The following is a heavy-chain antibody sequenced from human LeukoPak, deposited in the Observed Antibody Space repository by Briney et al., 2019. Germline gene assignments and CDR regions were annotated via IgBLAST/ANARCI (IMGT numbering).Heavy chain of an antibody. J-gene: IGHJ1*01. CDR2: IKQDGSEK. V-gene: IGHV3-7*01. CDR3: ARVVGASAEYFQH. CDR1: GFTFISNG. D-gene: IGHD1-26*01. Sequence: QPGGPRRLSCAAPGFTFISNGRTWFPQAPGKGLKWVANIKQDGSEKYYVDSVKGRFTISRDNAKNSLYLQMNSLRAEDTAVYYCARVVGASAEYFQHWGQGTLVTVSS.